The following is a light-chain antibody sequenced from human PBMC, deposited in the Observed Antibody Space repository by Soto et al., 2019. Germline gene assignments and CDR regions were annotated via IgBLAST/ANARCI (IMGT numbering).Light chain of an antibody. V-gene: IGKV3-15*01. Sequence: LTQSPATLSLSTGERATLTCRASQSVSSFLAWYQQKPGQAPRLLTYGASTRATGIPARFSGSGSGTEFTLTISSLQPEDFAVYYCQQYYNWPRTFGQGTKVDIK. CDR1: QSVSSF. CDR2: GAS. CDR3: QQYYNWPRT. J-gene: IGKJ1*01.